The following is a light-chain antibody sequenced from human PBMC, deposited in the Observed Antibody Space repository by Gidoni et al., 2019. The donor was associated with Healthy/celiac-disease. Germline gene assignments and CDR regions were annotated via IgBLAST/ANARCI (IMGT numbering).Light chain of an antibody. Sequence: QSALTQPASVSGSPGQSIPIPCTGTSSDVGGYNYVSWYQQHPGKAPKLMIYDVSNRPSGVSNRFSGSKSGNTASLTISGLQAEDEADYYCSSYTSSSTLAWVFGGGTKLTVL. J-gene: IGLJ3*02. V-gene: IGLV2-14*01. CDR3: SSYTSSSTLAWV. CDR1: SSDVGGYNY. CDR2: DVS.